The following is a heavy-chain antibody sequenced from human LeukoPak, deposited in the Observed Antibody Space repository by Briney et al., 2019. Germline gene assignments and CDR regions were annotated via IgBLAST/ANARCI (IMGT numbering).Heavy chain of an antibody. Sequence: PSETLSLTCTVSGGSISSSSYYWGWIRQPPGKGLEWIGSIYYSGSTYYNPSLKSRVTISVDTSKNQFSLKLSSVTAADTAVYYCARSYYYGPGSYGDFDYWGQGTLVTVSS. CDR1: GGSISSSSYY. CDR2: IYYSGST. D-gene: IGHD3-10*01. CDR3: ARSYYYGPGSYGDFDY. V-gene: IGHV4-39*01. J-gene: IGHJ4*02.